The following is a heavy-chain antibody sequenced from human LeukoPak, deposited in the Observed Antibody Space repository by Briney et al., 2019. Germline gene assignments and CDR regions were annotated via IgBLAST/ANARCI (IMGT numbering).Heavy chain of an antibody. V-gene: IGHV3-30*02. D-gene: IGHD6-6*01. J-gene: IGHJ4*02. Sequence: GGSLRLSCAASGFTFSSYGMHWVRQAPGKGLEWVAFIRYDGSNKYYADSVKGRFTISRDNSKNTLYLQMNSLRAEDTAVYYCARRLRGYIYSSSSFGYWGQGTLVTVSS. CDR2: IRYDGSNK. CDR1: GFTFSSYG. CDR3: ARRLRGYIYSSSSFGY.